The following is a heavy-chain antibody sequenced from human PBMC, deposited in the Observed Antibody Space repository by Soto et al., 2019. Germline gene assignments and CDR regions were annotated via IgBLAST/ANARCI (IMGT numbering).Heavy chain of an antibody. J-gene: IGHJ4*02. D-gene: IGHD3-22*01. CDR1: GYTFTSYY. CDR2: INPSGGST. CDR3: ARDKNYYDSSGYPNYYFDY. Sequence: ASVKVSCKASGYTFTSYYMHWLRQAPGQGLEWMGIINPSGGSTSYAQKFQGRVTMTRDTSTSTVYMELSSLRSEDTAVYYCARDKNYYDSSGYPNYYFDYWGQGTLVTVSS. V-gene: IGHV1-46*01.